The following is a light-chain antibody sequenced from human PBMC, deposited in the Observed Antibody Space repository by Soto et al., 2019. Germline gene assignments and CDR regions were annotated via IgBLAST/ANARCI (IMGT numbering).Light chain of an antibody. J-gene: IGLJ1*01. CDR3: LLSYSGDYYV. Sequence: QSVVTHERSLTLSPGGTVTLTCDSSTGAVTSGHYPYWFQQKPGQAPRTLIYDATKKHSWTPVRFSGSLLGGKAALTLSGAQPEDEAEYYCLLSYSGDYYVFGTGTKVTVL. V-gene: IGLV7-46*01. CDR1: TGAVTSGHY. CDR2: DAT.